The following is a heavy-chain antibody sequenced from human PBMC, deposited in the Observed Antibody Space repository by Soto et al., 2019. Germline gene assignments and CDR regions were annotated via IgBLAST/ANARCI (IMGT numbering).Heavy chain of an antibody. CDR2: ISYDGSNK. CDR1: GFTFSSYA. J-gene: IGHJ4*02. CDR3: ARETRRDGYRDFDY. D-gene: IGHD5-12*01. Sequence: GGSLRLSCAASGFTFSSYAMHWVRQAPGKGLEWVAVISYDGSNKYYADSVKGRFTISRDNSKNTLYLQMNSLRAEDTAVYYCARETRRDGYRDFDYWGQGTLVTVSS. V-gene: IGHV3-30-3*01.